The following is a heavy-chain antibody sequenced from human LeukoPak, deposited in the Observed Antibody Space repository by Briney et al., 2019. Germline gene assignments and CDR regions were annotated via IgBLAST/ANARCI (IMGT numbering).Heavy chain of an antibody. Sequence: SETLSLTCTVSGGTISKDYWSWIRQPPGKGLEWIGYIYYSGSTNYNPSLKSRVTISVDTSKNQFSLKLSSVNAADTAVYYCARGDSSGWYPFDYWGQGTLVTVSS. V-gene: IGHV4-59*01. D-gene: IGHD6-19*01. CDR1: GGTISKDY. J-gene: IGHJ4*02. CDR3: ARGDSSGWYPFDY. CDR2: IYYSGST.